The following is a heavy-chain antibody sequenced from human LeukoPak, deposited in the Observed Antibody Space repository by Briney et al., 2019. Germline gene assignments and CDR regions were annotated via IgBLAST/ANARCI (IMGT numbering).Heavy chain of an antibody. V-gene: IGHV3-23*01. D-gene: IGHD3-9*01. J-gene: IGHJ4*02. Sequence: PGGSLRLSCAASGFTFSSYAMSWVRQAPGKGLEWVSAISGSGGSTYYADSVKGRFTISRDNSKNTLYLQMNSLRAEDTAVYYCAKILVSGFDWSKMEFDYWGQGTLVTVSS. CDR2: ISGSGGST. CDR1: GFTFSSYA. CDR3: AKILVSGFDWSKMEFDY.